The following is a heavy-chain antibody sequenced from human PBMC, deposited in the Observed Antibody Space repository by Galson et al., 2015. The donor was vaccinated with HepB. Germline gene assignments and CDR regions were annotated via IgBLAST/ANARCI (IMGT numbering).Heavy chain of an antibody. J-gene: IGHJ3*01. CDR3: TTDGGTIFGVVIPTDAFDF. V-gene: IGHV3-15*01. CDR2: IKSKTDGGTT. D-gene: IGHD3-3*01. Sequence: SLRLSCAASGFTFSNAWMSWVRQAPGKGLEWVGRIKSKTDGGTTDYAAPVKGRFTISRDDSKNTLYLQMNSLKTEDTAVYYCTTDGGTIFGVVIPTDAFDFWGQGTMVTVSS. CDR1: GFTFSNAW.